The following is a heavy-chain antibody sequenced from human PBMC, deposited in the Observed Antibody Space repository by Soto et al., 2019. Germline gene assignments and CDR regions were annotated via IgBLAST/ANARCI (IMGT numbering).Heavy chain of an antibody. D-gene: IGHD3-10*01. CDR1: GYSFTSYW. Sequence: PRESLKISCKGSGYSFTSYWISWVRQMPGKGLEWMGRIDPSDSYTNYSPSFQGHVTISADKSISTAYLQWSSLKASDTAMYYCASGYYYGSGSYYPHYYYGMDVWGQGTTVTVSS. J-gene: IGHJ6*02. CDR2: IDPSDSYT. CDR3: ASGYYYGSGSYYPHYYYGMDV. V-gene: IGHV5-10-1*01.